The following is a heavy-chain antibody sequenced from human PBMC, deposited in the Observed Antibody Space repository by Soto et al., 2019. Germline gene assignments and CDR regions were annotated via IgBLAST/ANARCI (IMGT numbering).Heavy chain of an antibody. V-gene: IGHV4-4*01. CDR1: AFPVSSIHV. J-gene: IGHJ5*02. CDR3: AREIVTAGGNNYFDP. CDR2: VYHTWDT. D-gene: IGHD2-21*02. Sequence: SDTMSITSVVSAFPVSSIHVWIWVRPSPGRGLEWIGNVYHTWDTNFNPSLQSRVTFSVDKSNNQFSLRLTSVTAADTAVYCCAREIVTAGGNNYFDPWGPGTRVTVS.